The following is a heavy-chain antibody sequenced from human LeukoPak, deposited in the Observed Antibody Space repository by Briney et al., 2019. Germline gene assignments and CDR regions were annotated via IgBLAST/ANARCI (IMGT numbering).Heavy chain of an antibody. V-gene: IGHV3-30-3*01. D-gene: IGHD6-6*01. Sequence: GGSLRLSCAASGINVSNNYMTWIRQAPGKGLEWVAVISYDGSNKYYADSVKGRFTISRDNSKNTLYLQMNSLRAEDTAVYYCARDEASYSSSAGLDYWGQGTLVTVSS. J-gene: IGHJ4*02. CDR1: GINVSNNY. CDR2: ISYDGSNK. CDR3: ARDEASYSSSAGLDY.